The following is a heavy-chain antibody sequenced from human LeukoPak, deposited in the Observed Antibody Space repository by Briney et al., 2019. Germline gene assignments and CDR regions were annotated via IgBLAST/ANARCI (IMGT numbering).Heavy chain of an antibody. V-gene: IGHV3-21*01. CDR2: ISSSSSYI. J-gene: IGHJ4*02. Sequence: WVSSISSSSSYIYYADSVKGRFTISRDNAKNSQYLQMNSLRAEDTAVYYCARSIAAAAPDYWGQGTLVTVSS. D-gene: IGHD6-13*01. CDR3: ARSIAAAAPDY.